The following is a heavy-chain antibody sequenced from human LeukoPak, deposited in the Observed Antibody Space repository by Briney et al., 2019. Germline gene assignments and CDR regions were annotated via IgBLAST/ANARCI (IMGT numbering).Heavy chain of an antibody. J-gene: IGHJ4*02. V-gene: IGHV3-21*01. CDR2: ISSSSSYI. Sequence: PGGSLRLSXAASGFTFSSYSMNWVRQAPGKGLEWVSSISSSSSYIYYADSVKGRFTISRDNAKNSLYLQMNSLRAEDTAVYYCARAAYSNYAFDYWGQGTLVTVSS. D-gene: IGHD4-11*01. CDR3: ARAAYSNYAFDY. CDR1: GFTFSSYS.